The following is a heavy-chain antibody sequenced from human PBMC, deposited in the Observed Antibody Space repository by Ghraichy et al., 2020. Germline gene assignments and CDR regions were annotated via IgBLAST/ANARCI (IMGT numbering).Heavy chain of an antibody. J-gene: IGHJ4*02. V-gene: IGHV3-9*01. CDR2: ISWNSGSI. Sequence: GGSLRLSCAASGFTFDDYAMHWVRQAPGKGLEWVAGISWNSGSIGYADSVKGRFTIARDNAKNSLYLQMNSLRDEDTALYYCAKDWEGTAAGTDYWGQGTLVTVSS. CDR3: AKDWEGTAAGTDY. D-gene: IGHD6-13*01. CDR1: GFTFDDYA.